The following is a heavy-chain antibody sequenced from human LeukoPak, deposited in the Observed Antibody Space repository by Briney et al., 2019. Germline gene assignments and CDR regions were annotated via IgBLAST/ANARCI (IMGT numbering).Heavy chain of an antibody. CDR1: GGSMSNYY. Sequence: PSETLSLTCTVSGGSMSNYYWSWIRQPAGKGLEWIGRIYSSGSTYYNPSLKSRVTISVDTSKNQFSLKLSSVTAADTAVYYCAIFPSRTYGDYGGKYYFDYWGQGTLVTVSS. V-gene: IGHV4-59*05. CDR3: AIFPSRTYGDYGGKYYFDY. J-gene: IGHJ4*02. CDR2: IYSSGST. D-gene: IGHD4-17*01.